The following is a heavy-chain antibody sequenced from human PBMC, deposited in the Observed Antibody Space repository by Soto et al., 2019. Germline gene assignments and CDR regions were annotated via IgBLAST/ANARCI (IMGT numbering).Heavy chain of an antibody. CDR3: ARSSVPPYCSSSSCYSVDY. Sequence: QVQLVQSGAEVKKPGASVKVSCKASGYTFTTYGIHWVRQAPGQRPEWMGWTNAGNGNTRYSHKFQGRVTFSRDTSANTAYMGLSSLRSEDTSVYYCARSSVPPYCSSSSCYSVDYWGQGTLVTVSS. CDR1: GYTFTTYG. D-gene: IGHD2-2*01. CDR2: TNAGNGNT. V-gene: IGHV1-3*01. J-gene: IGHJ4*02.